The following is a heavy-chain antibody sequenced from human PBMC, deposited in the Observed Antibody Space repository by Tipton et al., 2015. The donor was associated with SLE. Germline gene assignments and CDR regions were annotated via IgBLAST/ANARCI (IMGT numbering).Heavy chain of an antibody. CDR3: ARVFAGDYSHGDY. J-gene: IGHJ4*02. D-gene: IGHD2-15*01. CDR1: GFTFRSYG. CDR2: IWYDASNK. Sequence: QLVQSGGGVVQPGRSLRLSCAASGFTFRSYGMNWVRQAPGKGLEWVALIWYDASNKYYADSVKGRFTISRDNSQNTLYLQMNSLGAEDTAVYYCARVFAGDYSHGDYWGQGTLVTVSS. V-gene: IGHV3-33*01.